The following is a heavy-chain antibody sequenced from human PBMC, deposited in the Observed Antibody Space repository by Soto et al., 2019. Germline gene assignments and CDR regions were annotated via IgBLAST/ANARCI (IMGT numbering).Heavy chain of an antibody. CDR2: IYYSGST. CDR3: ARHGSIAAAVNNWFDP. V-gene: IGHV4-39*01. J-gene: IGHJ5*02. Sequence: PSETLSLTCTVSGGSISSSSHYWGWIRQPPGKGLEWIGYIYYSGSTYYNPSLKSRVTISVDTSKNQFSLKLSSVTAADTAVYYCARHGSIAAAVNNWFDPWRQGTLDPVSS. CDR1: GGSISSSSHY. D-gene: IGHD6-13*01.